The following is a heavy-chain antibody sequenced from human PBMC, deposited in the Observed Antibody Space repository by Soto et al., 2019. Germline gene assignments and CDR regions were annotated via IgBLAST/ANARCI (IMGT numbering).Heavy chain of an antibody. CDR2: IIPIFGTA. D-gene: IGHD2-2*02. CDR1: GGTFSSYA. V-gene: IGHV1-69*01. CDR3: ARGYCSSTSCYTTYWYFDL. Sequence: QVQPVQSGAEVKKPGSSVKVSCKASGGTFSSYAISWVRQAPGQGLEGTGGIIPIFGTANYAQKFQGRVTITADESTSTAYMALSSLRSDDTAVYYCARGYCSSTSCYTTYWYFDLWGRGTLVTVSS. J-gene: IGHJ2*01.